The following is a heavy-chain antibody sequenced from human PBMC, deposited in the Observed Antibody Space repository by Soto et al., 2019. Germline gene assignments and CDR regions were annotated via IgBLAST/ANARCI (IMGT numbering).Heavy chain of an antibody. V-gene: IGHV1-3*01. CDR1: GYTFTSYA. CDR2: INAGNGNT. J-gene: IGHJ6*02. Sequence: ASVKVSCKASGYTFTSYAMHWVRQAPGQRLEWMGWINAGNGNTKYSQKFQGRVTITRDTSASTAYMELSSLRSEDTAVYYCAFRADYEYGMDVWGQGTTVTVSS. CDR3: AFRADYEYGMDV.